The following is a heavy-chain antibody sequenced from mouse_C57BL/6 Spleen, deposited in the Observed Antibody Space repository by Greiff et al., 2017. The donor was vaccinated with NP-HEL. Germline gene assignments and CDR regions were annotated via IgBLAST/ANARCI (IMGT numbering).Heavy chain of an antibody. V-gene: IGHV1-55*01. J-gene: IGHJ2*01. D-gene: IGHD1-1*01. Sequence: QVQLQQPGAELVKPGASVKMSCKASGYTFTSYWITWVKQRPGQGLEWIGDIYPGSGSTNYNEKFKSKATLTVDTSSSTAYMQLSSLTSEASAVYYCAREGYYGSSLPFDYWGQGTTLTVSS. CDR1: GYTFTSYW. CDR2: IYPGSGST. CDR3: AREGYYGSSLPFDY.